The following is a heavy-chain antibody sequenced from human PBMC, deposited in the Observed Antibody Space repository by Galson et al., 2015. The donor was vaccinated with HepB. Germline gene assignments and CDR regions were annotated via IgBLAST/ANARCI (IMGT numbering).Heavy chain of an antibody. J-gene: IGHJ3*02. V-gene: IGHV3-30*03. Sequence: SLRLSCAVSGFTFNSYGMHWVRQAPGKGLEWVAVISYDGLKRYYGYSVKGRFTISRDNSRNTLYLQMSSLRAEDTAVYYCATGGIVVVASAPIGGAFDIWGRGTMVTVSS. D-gene: IGHD2-2*01. CDR3: ATGGIVVVASAPIGGAFDI. CDR2: ISYDGLKR. CDR1: GFTFNSYG.